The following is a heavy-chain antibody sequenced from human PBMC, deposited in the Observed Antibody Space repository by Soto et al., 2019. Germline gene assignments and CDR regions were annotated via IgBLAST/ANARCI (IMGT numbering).Heavy chain of an antibody. CDR2: INPSGGGT. Sequence: QVQLVQSGTEVKKPGASVKVSCKASVYTFLDFYIHWVRHAPGQGLEWMGFINPSGGGTTYAQQFQGRITMTRDTSTSTVYMELIRLRSEDTAIYYCARDKPFSAGYWGQGTLVT. J-gene: IGHJ4*02. V-gene: IGHV1-46*01. CDR3: ARDKPFSAGY. CDR1: VYTFLDFY. D-gene: IGHD3-3*02.